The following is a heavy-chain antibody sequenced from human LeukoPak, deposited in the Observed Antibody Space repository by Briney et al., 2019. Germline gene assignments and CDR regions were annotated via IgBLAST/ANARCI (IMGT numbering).Heavy chain of an antibody. Sequence: ASVKVSCKASGYTFTSYDINWVRQATGQGLEWMGWMNPNSGNTGYAQKFQGRVTMTRNTSISTAYMELSSLRSEDTAVYYCARDNLVPAVYYYYYYGMDVWGQGATVTVSS. CDR3: ARDNLVPAVYYYYYYGMDV. V-gene: IGHV1-8*01. J-gene: IGHJ6*02. CDR1: GYTFTSYD. CDR2: MNPNSGNT. D-gene: IGHD2-2*01.